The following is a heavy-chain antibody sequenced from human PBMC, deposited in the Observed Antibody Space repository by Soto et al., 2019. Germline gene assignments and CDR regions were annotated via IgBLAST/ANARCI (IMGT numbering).Heavy chain of an antibody. CDR2: IYWDDDK. Sequence: QITLKESGPTLVKPTQTLTLTCTFSGFSLSTSGVGVGWIRQPPGKALEWLALIYWDDDKRYSPSPKSRLTITADTSKNQVVLTMTNMDPVDTATYCCAHRQRTVYFDYWGQGTLVTVSS. D-gene: IGHD4-17*01. CDR3: AHRQRTVYFDY. J-gene: IGHJ4*02. CDR1: GFSLSTSGVG. V-gene: IGHV2-5*02.